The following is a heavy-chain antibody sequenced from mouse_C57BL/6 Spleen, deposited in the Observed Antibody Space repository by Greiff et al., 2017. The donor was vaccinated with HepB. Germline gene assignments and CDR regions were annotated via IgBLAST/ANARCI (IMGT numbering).Heavy chain of an antibody. CDR3: ARDDFITTHLDY. CDR1: GSTFTSYW. V-gene: IGHV1-53*01. CDR2: INPSNGGT. Sequence: QVQLQQPGTELVKPGASVKLSCKASGSTFTSYWMPWVKQRPGQGLEWIGNINPSNGGTNYNEKFKSKATRTVDKSSSTAYMQLSSLTSEDSAVYYCARDDFITTHLDYWGQGTTLTVSS. D-gene: IGHD1-1*01. J-gene: IGHJ2*01.